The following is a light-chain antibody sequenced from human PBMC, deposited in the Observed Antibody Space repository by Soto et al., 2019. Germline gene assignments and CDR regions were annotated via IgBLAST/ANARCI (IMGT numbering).Light chain of an antibody. CDR1: QSVTNNF. J-gene: IGKJ1*01. Sequence: ENVLTQSPGTLSLSPGERATLSCRASQSVTNNFFAWYQQKPGQAPRLLIYGISSRATGIPDRFSGSGSGTDFTLTISRLEPEDFATYYCQQSYSTPPWTFGQGTKVEIK. V-gene: IGKV3-20*01. CDR2: GIS. CDR3: QQSYSTPPWT.